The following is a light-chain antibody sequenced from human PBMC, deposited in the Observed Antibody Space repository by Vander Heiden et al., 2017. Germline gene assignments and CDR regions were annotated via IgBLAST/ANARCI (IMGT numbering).Light chain of an antibody. CDR3: QSSDFTGNSGV. V-gene: IGLV3-25*03. CDR2: KDS. J-gene: IGLJ2*01. Sequence: SYELTQPPSVSVSPGQTARITCSGEALPKQYASWYQQKPGQAPVLVIYKDSERCSGIPERFSGSNSGTTVTLTISEVKAEDEADYYCQSSDFTGNSGVFGGGTKLTVL. CDR1: ALPKQY.